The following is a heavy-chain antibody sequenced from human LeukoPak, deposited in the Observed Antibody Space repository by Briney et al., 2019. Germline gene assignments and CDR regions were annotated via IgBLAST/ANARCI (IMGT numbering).Heavy chain of an antibody. Sequence: GGSLRLSCAASGFTFSSYGMSWVRQAPGKGLEWVSAISGSGGSTYYADSVKGRFTISRDNSKDTLYLQMNSLRAEDTAVYYCAKDLNDYGDYYFDYWGQGTLVTVSS. CDR2: ISGSGGST. V-gene: IGHV3-23*01. CDR3: AKDLNDYGDYYFDY. D-gene: IGHD4-17*01. CDR1: GFTFSSYG. J-gene: IGHJ4*02.